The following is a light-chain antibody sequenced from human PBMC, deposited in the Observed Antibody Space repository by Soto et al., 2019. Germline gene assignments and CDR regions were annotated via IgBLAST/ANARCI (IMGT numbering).Light chain of an antibody. CDR2: GAS. Sequence: EVVLTQSPVTLSLSPGERATLSWGASQSFRGLLAWYQQKPGQAPRLLIYGASSRATGIPDRFSGSGSGTDFTLTISRLEPEDFAVYYCQQYGSSPRTFGQGTKVDI. CDR1: QSFRGL. J-gene: IGKJ1*01. CDR3: QQYGSSPRT. V-gene: IGKV3-20*01.